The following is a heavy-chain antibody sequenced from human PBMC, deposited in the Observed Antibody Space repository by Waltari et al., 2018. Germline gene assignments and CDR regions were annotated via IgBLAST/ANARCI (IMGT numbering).Heavy chain of an antibody. J-gene: IGHJ4*02. Sequence: QVQLVQSGAEVKKPGSSVKVSCKASGSTFSSYAISWVRKAPGHGLEWMGGIIPIFGTANYAQKFQGRVTITADESTSTAYMELSSLRSEDTAVYYCARFSIRDGYNFRTFDYWGQGTLVTVSS. CDR2: IIPIFGTA. CDR3: ARFSIRDGYNFRTFDY. V-gene: IGHV1-69*01. CDR1: GSTFSSYA. D-gene: IGHD5-12*01.